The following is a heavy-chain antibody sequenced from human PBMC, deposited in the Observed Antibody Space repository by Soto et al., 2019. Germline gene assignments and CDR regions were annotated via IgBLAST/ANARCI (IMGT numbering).Heavy chain of an antibody. CDR2: TGATDRTT. J-gene: IGHJ4*02. CDR1: GFTFNIYA. CDR3: ATVHNTSRSFDY. D-gene: IGHD1-20*01. V-gene: IGHV3-23*01. Sequence: PGGSLRLSCAASGFTFNIYAMTWVRQAPGKGLERVSTTGATDRTTYYADSVKGRFTVSRDNSKNTLDLQMSSLRAEHTAVYYCATVHNTSRSFDYWGQGTLVTVSS.